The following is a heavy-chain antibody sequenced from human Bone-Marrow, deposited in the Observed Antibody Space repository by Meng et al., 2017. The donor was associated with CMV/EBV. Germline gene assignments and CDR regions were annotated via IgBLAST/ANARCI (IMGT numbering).Heavy chain of an antibody. V-gene: IGHV3-30-3*01. CDR1: GFTFSSYA. D-gene: IGHD3-10*01. Sequence: GGSLRLSCAASGFTFSSYAMHWVRQAPGKGLEWVAVISYDGSNKYYADSVKGRFTISRDNSKNTLYLQMNSLRAGDTAVYYCARVSVDYYYYGMDVWGQGTTVTVSS. J-gene: IGHJ6*02. CDR3: ARVSVDYYYYGMDV. CDR2: ISYDGSNK.